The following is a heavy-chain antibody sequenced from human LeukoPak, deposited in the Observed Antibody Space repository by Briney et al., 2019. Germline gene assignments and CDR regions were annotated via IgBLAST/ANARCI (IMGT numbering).Heavy chain of an antibody. J-gene: IGHJ4*01. D-gene: IGHD2-15*01. CDR2: IYTSGNT. V-gene: IGHV4-4*07. CDR3: ATCGGGGCY. CDR1: GGSINNYY. Sequence: SETLSLTCSVSGGSINNYYWSWIRQPAGKGLEWIGRIYTSGNTNYSPSFKSRVTMSVDMSKNQFSLKLSSVTAADTAVYYCATCGGGGCYWGKEPWSPSPQ.